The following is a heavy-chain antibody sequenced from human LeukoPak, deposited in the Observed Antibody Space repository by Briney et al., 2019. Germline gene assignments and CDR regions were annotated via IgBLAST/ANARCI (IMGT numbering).Heavy chain of an antibody. CDR1: GFTFSSYG. CDR3: ANPSYDSSGYYPLDY. CDR2: MSYDGSNK. D-gene: IGHD3-22*01. V-gene: IGHV3-30*18. Sequence: TGGSLRLSCAASGFTFSSYGMHWVRQAPGKGLEWVAVMSYDGSNKYYADSVKGRFTISRDNSKNTLYLQMNSLRAEDTAVYYCANPSYDSSGYYPLDYWGQGTLVTVSS. J-gene: IGHJ4*02.